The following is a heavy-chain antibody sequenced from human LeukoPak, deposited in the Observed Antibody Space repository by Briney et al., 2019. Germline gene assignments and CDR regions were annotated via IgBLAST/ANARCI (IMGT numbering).Heavy chain of an antibody. CDR1: GDSVSSNSAA. J-gene: IGHJ6*03. CDR3: ARDATGITVAGDYYYYYMDV. Sequence: SQTLSLTCAISGDSVSSNSAAWNWIRQSPSRGLEWLGRTYYRSKWYNDYAVSVKSRITINPDTSKNQFSLQLNSVTPEDTAVYYCARDATGITVAGDYYYYYMDVWGKGTTVTVSS. V-gene: IGHV6-1*01. D-gene: IGHD6-19*01. CDR2: TYYRSKWYN.